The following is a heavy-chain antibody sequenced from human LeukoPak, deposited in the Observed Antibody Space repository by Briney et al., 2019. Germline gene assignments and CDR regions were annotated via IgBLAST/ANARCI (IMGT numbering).Heavy chain of an antibody. J-gene: IGHJ4*02. CDR1: GFTVSSNY. CDR3: ARVSRQLARYFDY. Sequence: PGGSLRLSCAASGFTVSSNYMSWVRQAPGKGLEWVSVIYSGGSTYYADSVKGRFTISRDNSKNTLYLQMNGLRAEDTAVYYCARVSRQLARYFDYWGQGTLVTVSS. CDR2: IYSGGST. V-gene: IGHV3-66*01. D-gene: IGHD6-6*01.